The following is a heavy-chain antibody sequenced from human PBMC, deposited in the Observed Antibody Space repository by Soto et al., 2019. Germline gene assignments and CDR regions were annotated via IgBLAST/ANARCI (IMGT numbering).Heavy chain of an antibody. CDR2: VYSTGGT. J-gene: IGHJ6*02. CDR1: GGSISGYY. CDR3: ARGAVAGVDYGMDV. Sequence: SETLSLTCTVSGGSISGYYWNWIRQPAGKGLEWIGRVYSTGGTNYNSSLKSRVTMSRDTSKRSFSLKLTSVTAADTAVYYCARGAVAGVDYGMDVWGQGTTVTVSS. D-gene: IGHD6-19*01. V-gene: IGHV4-4*07.